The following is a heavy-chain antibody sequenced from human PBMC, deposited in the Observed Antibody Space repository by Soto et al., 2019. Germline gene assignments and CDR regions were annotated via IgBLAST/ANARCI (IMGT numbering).Heavy chain of an antibody. CDR1: GGSISSSSYY. CDR3: ARQCLWFGELSGLDYYYYMDV. V-gene: IGHV4-39*01. Sequence: SETLSLTCTVSGGSISSSSYYWGWIRQPPGKGLEWIGSIYYSGSTYYNPSLKSRVTISVDTSKNQFSLKLSSVTAADTAVYYCARQCLWFGELSGLDYYYYMDVWGKGPTVTVSS. D-gene: IGHD3-10*01. J-gene: IGHJ6*03. CDR2: IYYSGST.